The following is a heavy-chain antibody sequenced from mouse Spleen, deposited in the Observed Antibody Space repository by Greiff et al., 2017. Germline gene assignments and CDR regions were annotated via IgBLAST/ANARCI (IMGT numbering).Heavy chain of an antibody. J-gene: IGHJ2*01. CDR1: GYTFTSYG. CDR3: ARDYGSSYMDY. CDR2: IYPRSGNT. Sequence: QVQLKESGAELVRPGASVKLSCKASGYTFTSYGISWVKQRTGQGLEWIGEIYPRSGNTYYNEKFKGKATLTEDKSSSTAYMELRSLTSEDSAVYFCARDYGSSYMDYWGQGTTVTVSS. D-gene: IGHD1-1*01. V-gene: IGHV1-81*01.